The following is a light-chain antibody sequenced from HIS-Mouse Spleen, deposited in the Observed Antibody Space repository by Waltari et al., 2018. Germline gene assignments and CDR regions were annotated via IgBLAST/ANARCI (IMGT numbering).Light chain of an antibody. CDR3: SSYTSSSTYV. CDR1: SRDVGGYNY. V-gene: IGLV2-14*03. CDR2: DVS. Sequence: QSALTQPASVSGSPGQSITISCTGTSRDVGGYNYVSWYQQHPGKAPKLRIYDVSNRPSGVSNRFSGSKSGNTASLTISGLQAEDEADYYCSSYTSSSTYVFGTGTKVTVL. J-gene: IGLJ1*01.